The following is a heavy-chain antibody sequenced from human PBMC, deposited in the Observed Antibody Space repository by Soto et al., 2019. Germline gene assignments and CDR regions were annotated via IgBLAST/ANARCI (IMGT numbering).Heavy chain of an antibody. CDR2: ISSTTI. D-gene: IGHD5-18*01. J-gene: IGHJ5*02. CDR3: ARGGYSLNWFDP. Sequence: PGGSLRLSCAASGFTFSDYYMNWIRQAPGKGLEWVSYISSTTIYYADSVKGRFTISRDNAKNSLYLQMSSLRAEDTAVYYCARGGYSLNWFDPWGQGTLVTVSS. CDR1: GFTFSDYY. V-gene: IGHV3-11*04.